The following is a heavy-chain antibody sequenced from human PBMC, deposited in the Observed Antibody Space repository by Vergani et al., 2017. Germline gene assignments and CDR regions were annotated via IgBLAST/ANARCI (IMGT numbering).Heavy chain of an antibody. V-gene: IGHV3-11*01. Sequence: VQLLESGGGLVQPGGSLRLSCAASGFTFSDYYMSWIRQAPGKGLEWVSYISSSGSTIYYADSVKGRFTISRDNSKNSLYLQMNSLRTEDTALYYCAKDMTGRGSGYDYWGQGTLVTVSS. J-gene: IGHJ4*02. CDR3: AKDMTGRGSGYDY. D-gene: IGHD3-3*01. CDR1: GFTFSDYY. CDR2: ISSSGSTI.